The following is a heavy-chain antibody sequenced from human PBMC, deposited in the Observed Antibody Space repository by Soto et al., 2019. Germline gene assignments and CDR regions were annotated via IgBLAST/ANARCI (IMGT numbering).Heavy chain of an antibody. J-gene: IGHJ4*02. Sequence: QVQLVQSGAEVKKPGSSVKVSCKASGGTFSSYAISWVRQAPGQGLEWMGGIIPIFGTANYAQKFQGRVTLTADESTSTAYMELSRLIAEDTAVDYGALPHGVDSSPTLDYWGQGTLVTVSS. CDR1: GGTFSSYA. D-gene: IGHD3-22*01. V-gene: IGHV1-69*12. CDR2: IIPIFGTA. CDR3: ALPHGVDSSPTLDY.